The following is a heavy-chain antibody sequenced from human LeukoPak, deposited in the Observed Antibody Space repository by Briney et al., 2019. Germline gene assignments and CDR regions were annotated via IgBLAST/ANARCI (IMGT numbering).Heavy chain of an antibody. Sequence: PSETLSLTCAVSGGSISSGDYSWTWIRQPAGKGLEWIGRIYTSGSTNYNPSLKSRVTMSVDTSKNQFSLKLSSVTAADTAVYYCARGKVGATPFDYWGQGTLVTVSS. D-gene: IGHD1-26*01. CDR3: ARGKVGATPFDY. CDR2: IYTSGST. J-gene: IGHJ4*02. CDR1: GGSISSGDYS. V-gene: IGHV4-61*02.